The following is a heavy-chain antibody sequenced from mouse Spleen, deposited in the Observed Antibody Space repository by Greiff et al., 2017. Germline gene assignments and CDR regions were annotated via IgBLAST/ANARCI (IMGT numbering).Heavy chain of an antibody. CDR2: IRNKANGYTT. D-gene: IGHD1-1*01. CDR3: ARWYYGRDAMDY. J-gene: IGHJ4*01. Sequence: EVKLVESGGGLVQPGGSLSLSCAASGFTFTDYYMSWVRQPPGKALEWLGFIRNKANGYTTEYSASVKGRFTISRDNSQSILYLQMNALRAEDSATYYCARWYYGRDAMDYWGQGTSVTVSS. CDR1: GFTFTDYY. V-gene: IGHV7-3*01.